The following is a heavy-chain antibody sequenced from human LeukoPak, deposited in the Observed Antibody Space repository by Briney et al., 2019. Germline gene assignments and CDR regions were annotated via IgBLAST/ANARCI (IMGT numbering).Heavy chain of an antibody. Sequence: SETLSLTCTVSGGSISSYYWSWIRQPPGKGLEGIGYIYYSGSTNYNPSLKSRVTISVDTSKNQFSLKLSSVTAADTAVYYCARQAIGSYSSSWYWFDYWGQGTLVTVSS. CDR1: GGSISSYY. J-gene: IGHJ4*02. CDR2: IYYSGST. CDR3: ARQAIGSYSSSWYWFDY. V-gene: IGHV4-59*08. D-gene: IGHD6-13*01.